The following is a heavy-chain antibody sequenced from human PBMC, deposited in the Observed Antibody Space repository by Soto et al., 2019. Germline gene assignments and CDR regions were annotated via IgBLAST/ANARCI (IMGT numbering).Heavy chain of an antibody. V-gene: IGHV4-30-2*01. CDR1: GGSISSGGYS. D-gene: IGHD4-4*01. CDR3: ATQSYSNSGAYYYYAMDV. CDR2: IYQSGST. Sequence: SETLSLTCAVSGGSISSGGYSWSWIRQRPGKGLEWIGYIYQSGSTYYNPSLKSRVTISVDRSRNQFSLKLSSVTAADTAVYFCATQSYSNSGAYYYYAMDVWGQGTTVTVSS. J-gene: IGHJ6*02.